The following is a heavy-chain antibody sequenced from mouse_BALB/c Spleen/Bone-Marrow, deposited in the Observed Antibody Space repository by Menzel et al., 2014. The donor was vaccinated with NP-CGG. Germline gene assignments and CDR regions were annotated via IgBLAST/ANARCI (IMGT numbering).Heavy chain of an antibody. J-gene: IGHJ2*01. CDR2: ISSGGSYT. CDR3: ARGGYGSSFDY. Sequence: EVKLMESGGGLVKPGGSLKLSCAASGFTFSSYAMSWVRQTPEKRLEWVATISSGGSYTYYPDSVKGRFTISRDNAKNTLYLQMSSLRSEDTAMYYCARGGYGSSFDYWGQGTTLTVSS. CDR1: GFTFSSYA. V-gene: IGHV5-9-3*01. D-gene: IGHD1-1*01.